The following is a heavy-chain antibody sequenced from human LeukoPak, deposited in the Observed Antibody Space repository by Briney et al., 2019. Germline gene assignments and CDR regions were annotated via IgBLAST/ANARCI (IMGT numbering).Heavy chain of an antibody. J-gene: IGHJ3*02. CDR2: IYHSGST. Sequence: SETLSLTCTVSGYSISSGYYWGWIRQPPGKGLEWIGSIYHSGSTYYNPSLKSRVTISVDTSKNQFSLKLSSVTAADTAVYYCARGIFTVEDAFDIWGQGTMVTASS. V-gene: IGHV4-38-2*02. CDR1: GYSISSGYY. D-gene: IGHD3-10*01. CDR3: ARGIFTVEDAFDI.